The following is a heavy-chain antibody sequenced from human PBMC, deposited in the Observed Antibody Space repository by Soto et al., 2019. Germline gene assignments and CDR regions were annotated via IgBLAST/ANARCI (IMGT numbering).Heavy chain of an antibody. Sequence: QVQLVQSGAEVKKPGSSVKVSCKASGGTFSSYTISWVRQAPGQGLEWMGRIIPILGIANYAQKFQGRVTITADKSTSTADMELSSLRSEDTAVYYCAGDIVVVPAANQWYFDLWGRGTLVTVSA. CDR1: GGTFSSYT. CDR3: AGDIVVVPAANQWYFDL. J-gene: IGHJ2*01. V-gene: IGHV1-69*02. D-gene: IGHD2-2*01. CDR2: IIPILGIA.